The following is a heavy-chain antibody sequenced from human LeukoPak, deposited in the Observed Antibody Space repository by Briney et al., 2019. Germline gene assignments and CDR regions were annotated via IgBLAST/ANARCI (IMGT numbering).Heavy chain of an antibody. CDR3: TTDGGGYYDSSGYYY. D-gene: IGHD3-22*01. CDR1: GFTFSNAW. V-gene: IGHV3-15*01. J-gene: IGHJ4*02. CDR2: IKSKTDGGTT. Sequence: GGSLRLSCAASGFTFSNAWMSWVRQAPGKGLEWVGRIKSKTDGGTTDYAAPVKGRLTISRDDSKNTLYLQMNSLKTEDTAVYYCTTDGGGYYDSSGYYYWGQGTLVTVSS.